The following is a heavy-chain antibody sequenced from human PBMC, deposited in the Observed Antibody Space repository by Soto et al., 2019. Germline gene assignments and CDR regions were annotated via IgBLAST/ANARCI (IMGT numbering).Heavy chain of an antibody. V-gene: IGHV3-30*18. J-gene: IGHJ4*02. CDR1: GFTFSSYG. Sequence: GESLKISCAASGFTFSSYGMHWVRQAPGKGLEWVAVISYDGSNKYYADSVKGRFTISRDNSKNTLYLQMNSLRAEDTAVYYCAKDISATAPDSDYWGQGTLVTVSS. CDR2: ISYDGSNK. CDR3: AKDISATAPDSDY. D-gene: IGHD2-21*02.